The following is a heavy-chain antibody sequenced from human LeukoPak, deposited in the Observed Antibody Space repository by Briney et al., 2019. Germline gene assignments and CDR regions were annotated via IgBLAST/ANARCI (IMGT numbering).Heavy chain of an antibody. CDR3: ARDYYGGNSGLFDY. CDR1: GFTFSSYS. J-gene: IGHJ4*02. D-gene: IGHD4-23*01. CDR2: ISSSSSYI. Sequence: GSLRLSCAASGFTFSSYSMNWVRQAPGEGLEWVSSISSSSSYIYYADSVKGRFTISRDNAKNSLYLQMNSLRAEDTAVYYCARDYYGGNSGLFDYWGQGTLVTVSS. V-gene: IGHV3-21*01.